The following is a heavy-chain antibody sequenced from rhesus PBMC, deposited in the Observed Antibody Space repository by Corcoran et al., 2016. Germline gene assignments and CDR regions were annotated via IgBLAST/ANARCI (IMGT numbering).Heavy chain of an antibody. J-gene: IGHJ4*01. V-gene: IGHV4-73*01. D-gene: IGHD6-43*01. CDR1: GGSISGYYY. CDR3: ARVNIAAALNFDY. Sequence: QVQLQQWGEGLVKPSETLSLTCAVYGGSISGYYYWSWFRQPPGKVLEWIGYIYGDTASTNDNPSLKTRVTILKDTSKNQFSLKLRSVTAADTDVYYCARVNIAAALNFDYWGQGVQVTVAS. CDR2: IYGDTAST.